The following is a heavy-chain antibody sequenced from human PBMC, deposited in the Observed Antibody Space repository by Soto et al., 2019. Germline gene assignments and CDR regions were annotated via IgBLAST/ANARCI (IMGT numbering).Heavy chain of an antibody. D-gene: IGHD3-3*01. V-gene: IGHV2-5*01. CDR2: IYWNDDK. J-gene: IGHJ3*02. CDR1: GFSLSTSGVG. CDR3: AHPRGYDFWSGYSDAFDI. Sequence: GPTLVNPTPTLTLTCTFSGFSLSTSGVGVGWIRQPPGKALEWLALIYWNDDKRYSPSLKSRLTITKDTSKNQVVLTMTNMDPVYTATYYYAHPRGYDFWSGYSDAFDIWGQGTMVTVSS.